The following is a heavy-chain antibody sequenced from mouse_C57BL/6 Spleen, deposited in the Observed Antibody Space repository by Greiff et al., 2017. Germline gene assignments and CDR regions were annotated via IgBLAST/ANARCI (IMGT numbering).Heavy chain of an antibody. V-gene: IGHV3-1*01. J-gene: IGHJ2*01. CDR1: AYSITSGYD. Sequence: DVMLVESGPGMVKPSQSLSLTCTVTAYSITSGYDWHWIRHFPGNKLEWMGYISYSGSTNYNPSLKSRISITHDTSKNHFFLKLNSVTTEDTATYYCASYSNYPFDYWGQGATLTVST. CDR2: ISYSGST. CDR3: ASYSNYPFDY. D-gene: IGHD2-5*01.